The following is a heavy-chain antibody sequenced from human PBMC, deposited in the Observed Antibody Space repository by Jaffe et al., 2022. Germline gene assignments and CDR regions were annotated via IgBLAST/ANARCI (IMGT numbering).Heavy chain of an antibody. V-gene: IGHV3-9*01. D-gene: IGHD6-6*01. CDR1: GFTFDDYA. Sequence: EVQLVESGGGLVQPGRSLRLSCAASGFTFDDYAMHWVRQAPGKGLEWVSGISWNSGSIGYADSVKGRFTISRDNAKNSLYLQMNSLRAEDTALYYCAKDMSIAAPSAFDIWGQGTMVTVSS. J-gene: IGHJ3*02. CDR2: ISWNSGSI. CDR3: AKDMSIAAPSAFDI.